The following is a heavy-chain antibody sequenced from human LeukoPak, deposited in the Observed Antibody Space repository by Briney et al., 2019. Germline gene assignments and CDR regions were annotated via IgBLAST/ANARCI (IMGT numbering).Heavy chain of an antibody. CDR2: ISGSGGST. CDR3: ARDPNGDYIGAFDF. D-gene: IGHD4-17*01. J-gene: IGHJ3*01. Sequence: GALRLSCAASGFTFSSYAMSWVRQAPGKGLEWVSAISGSGGSTYYADSVKGRFTISRDNPKNTLYLQMNSLRAEDTTVYYCARDPNGDYIGAFDFRGQGTMVTVSS. V-gene: IGHV3-23*01. CDR1: GFTFSSYA.